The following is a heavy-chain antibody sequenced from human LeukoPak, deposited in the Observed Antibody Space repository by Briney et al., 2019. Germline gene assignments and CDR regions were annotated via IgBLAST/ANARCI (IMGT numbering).Heavy chain of an antibody. CDR1: GVSISSSEW. CDR2: IHRDGRT. Sequence: SETLSLTCAVSGVSISSSEWWIWVRQPPGQGLEWTGEIHRDGRTRYNPSLKSRVTMSIDYSKNQFSLKVSSVTAADTAIYYCGKTDIYFNPIDYWGPGSLVTVSS. D-gene: IGHD3-9*01. J-gene: IGHJ4*02. CDR3: GKTDIYFNPIDY. V-gene: IGHV4-4*02.